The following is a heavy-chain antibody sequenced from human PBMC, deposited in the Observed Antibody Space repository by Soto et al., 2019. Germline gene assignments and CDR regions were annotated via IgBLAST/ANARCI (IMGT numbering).Heavy chain of an antibody. CDR3: ARGWFGRDV. J-gene: IGHJ6*04. CDR1: GFTLSGRS. D-gene: IGHD3-10*01. V-gene: IGHV3-74*01. Sequence: EVQLVESGGGLVQPAGSLRLSCAASGFTLSGRSMHWVRQAPGKGLVWVSGIDNDGTDSTYADSVKGQFTSSRDNAKNMLYLQMNSLRVEATAVYYCARGWFGRDVWGKGTAVTVSS. CDR2: IDNDGTDS.